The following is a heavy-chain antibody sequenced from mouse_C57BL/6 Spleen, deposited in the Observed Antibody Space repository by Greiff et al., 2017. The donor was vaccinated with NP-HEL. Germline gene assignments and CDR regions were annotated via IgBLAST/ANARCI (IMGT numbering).Heavy chain of an antibody. CDR1: GYTFTSYW. CDR3: ARRGYGSSPYWYFDV. D-gene: IGHD1-1*01. Sequence: QVQLQQPGAELVRPGSSVKLSCKASGYTFTSYWMHWVKQRPIQGLEWIGNIDPSDSETHYNQKFKDKATLTVDKSSSTAYMQLSSLTSEDSAVYYCARRGYGSSPYWYFDVWGTGTTVTVSS. J-gene: IGHJ1*03. CDR2: IDPSDSET. V-gene: IGHV1-52*01.